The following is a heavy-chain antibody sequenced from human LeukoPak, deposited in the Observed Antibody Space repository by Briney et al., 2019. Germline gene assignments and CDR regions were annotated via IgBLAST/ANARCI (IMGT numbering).Heavy chain of an antibody. J-gene: IGHJ6*04. D-gene: IGHD1-26*01. Sequence: GGSLRLSCAASGFTLVSGMTFGNYEMNWVRQAPGKGLEWVSYISSDGSTIHYADSVKGRFTISRDNAKNSLYLQMNNLRAEDTAVYYCAKWEDVWGKGTTVTVSS. V-gene: IGHV3-48*03. CDR2: ISSDGSTI. CDR3: AKWEDV. CDR1: GFTLVSGMTFGNYE.